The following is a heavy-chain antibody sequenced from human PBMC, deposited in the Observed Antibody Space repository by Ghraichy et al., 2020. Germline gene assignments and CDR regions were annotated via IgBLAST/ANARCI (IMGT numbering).Heavy chain of an antibody. J-gene: IGHJ6*02. D-gene: IGHD6-19*01. CDR1: GFNFNTFA. CDR3: AKMKGAGAYYPYAMDV. CDR2: IGGSGGRV. V-gene: IGHV3-23*01. Sequence: GESLNISCAASGFNFNTFAMAWVRQAPGKGLEWXSAIGGSGGRVHYADSVKGRFTISRDNSKNTLYLQMNSLRADDTAVYYCAKMKGAGAYYPYAMDVWGQGTTVSASS.